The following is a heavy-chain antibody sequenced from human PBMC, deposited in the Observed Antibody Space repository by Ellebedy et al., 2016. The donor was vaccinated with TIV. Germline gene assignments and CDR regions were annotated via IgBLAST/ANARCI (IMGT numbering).Heavy chain of an antibody. CDR2: IKADGSEK. J-gene: IGHJ6*02. CDR1: AFTFSNFW. D-gene: IGHD6-19*01. V-gene: IGHV3-7*01. CDR3: ARDIYERAGYYYYGMDV. Sequence: GGSLRLSCTASAFTFSNFWMTWVRQAPGKGLEWVANIKADGSEKNYGDSVKGRFTISRDNAKSSLYLQMNSLRAEDTAVYYCARDIYERAGYYYYGMDVWGQGTTVTVSS.